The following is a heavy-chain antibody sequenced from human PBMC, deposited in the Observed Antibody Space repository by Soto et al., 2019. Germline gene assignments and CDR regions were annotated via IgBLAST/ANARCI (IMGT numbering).Heavy chain of an antibody. CDR3: ARDLRTLYGMDV. CDR2: IYSGDTT. Sequence: EVQLVESGGGLIQPGGSLRLSCAASGFTVSSHYMSWVRQAPGKGLEWVSVIYSGDTTYYADSVKGRFTISRDHSKNTLYLQMNSLRAEDTAVYYCARDLRTLYGMDVWGQGTTVTVSS. CDR1: GFTVSSHY. V-gene: IGHV3-53*01. J-gene: IGHJ6*02.